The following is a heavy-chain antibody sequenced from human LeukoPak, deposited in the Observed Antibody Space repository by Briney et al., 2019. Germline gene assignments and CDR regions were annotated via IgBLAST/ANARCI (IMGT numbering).Heavy chain of an antibody. Sequence: VASVKVSCKASGYTFTSYGISWVRQAPGQGLEWMGGIIPIFGTANYAQKFQGRVTITTDESTSTAYMELSSLRSEDTAVYYCARSRGPKIVGATPGAFDIWGQGTMVTVSS. J-gene: IGHJ3*02. CDR2: IIPIFGTA. D-gene: IGHD1-26*01. CDR3: ARSRGPKIVGATPGAFDI. CDR1: GYTFTSYG. V-gene: IGHV1-69*05.